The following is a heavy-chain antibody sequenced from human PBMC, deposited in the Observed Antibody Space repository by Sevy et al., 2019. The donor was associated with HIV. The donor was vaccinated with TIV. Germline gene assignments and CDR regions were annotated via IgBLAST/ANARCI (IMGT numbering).Heavy chain of an antibody. J-gene: IGHJ4*02. D-gene: IGHD3-16*01. CDR3: AGGIVTGGRGLFDY. V-gene: IGHV4-59*01. CDR2: IYNSGNT. Sequence: SETLSLTCTVSGDSISNYYCTWIRQSPGKGLEWIAYIYNSGNTNKKPSLKSRVTISVDTSKNECSLKLSSVTAADAAVSFCAGGIVTGGRGLFDYWGQGTLVTVSS. CDR1: GDSISNYY.